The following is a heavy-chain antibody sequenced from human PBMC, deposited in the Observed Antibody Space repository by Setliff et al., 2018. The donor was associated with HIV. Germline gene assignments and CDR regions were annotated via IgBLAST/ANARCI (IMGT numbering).Heavy chain of an antibody. Sequence: LGESLKISCQASGYSFTNYWIGWVRQMPGKGLEWIGVIYPGDLVTRYGPSFQGQVFISADRSITTAYLQWDSLKASDTAMYYCTRRRRAPGIEDLEAYWGQGTLVTVSS. CDR3: TRRRRAPGIEDLEAY. CDR1: GYSFTNYW. V-gene: IGHV5-51*01. D-gene: IGHD1-26*01. CDR2: IYPGDLVT. J-gene: IGHJ4*02.